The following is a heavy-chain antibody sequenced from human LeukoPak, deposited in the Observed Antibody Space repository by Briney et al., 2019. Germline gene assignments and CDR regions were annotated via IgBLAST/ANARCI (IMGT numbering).Heavy chain of an antibody. V-gene: IGHV3-48*01. CDR2: ISSSSSTI. Sequence: GGSLRLSCAASGFTFSSYSMNWVRQAPGKGLEWVSYISSSSSTIYYADSVKGRFTISRDNAKNSLYLQMNSLRAEDTAVYYCARDRSPLAVAGPTDYYYYYYMDVWGKGTTVTVSS. J-gene: IGHJ6*03. CDR3: ARDRSPLAVAGPTDYYYYYYMDV. D-gene: IGHD6-19*01. CDR1: GFTFSSYS.